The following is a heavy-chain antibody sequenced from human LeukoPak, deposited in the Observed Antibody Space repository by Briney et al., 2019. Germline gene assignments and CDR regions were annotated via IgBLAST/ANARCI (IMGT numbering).Heavy chain of an antibody. CDR2: IYPGDSDT. CDR3: ARGVDGGSGSYYTMYNWFDP. V-gene: IGHV5-51*01. D-gene: IGHD3-10*01. J-gene: IGHJ5*02. CDR1: GYSFTSYW. Sequence: GESLKISCKGSGYSFTSYWIGWVRQMPGKGLEWMGIIYPGDSDTRYSPSFQGQVTISADKSISTAYLQWSSLKASDTAMYYCARGVDGGSGSYYTMYNWFDPWGQGTLVTVSS.